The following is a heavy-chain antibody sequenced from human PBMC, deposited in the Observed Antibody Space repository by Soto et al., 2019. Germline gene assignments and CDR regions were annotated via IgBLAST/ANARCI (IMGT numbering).Heavy chain of an antibody. CDR1: GDSVSSNSAA. Sequence: PSQTLSLTCAISGDSVSSNSAAWNWIRQSPSRGLEWLGRTYYRPKWYNDYAVSVKSRITINPDTSKNQFSLQLNSVTPEDTAVYYCARGELRYYDSSGYYYVDWFDPWGQGTLVTVSS. CDR3: ARGELRYYDSSGYYYVDWFDP. V-gene: IGHV6-1*01. CDR2: TYYRPKWYN. D-gene: IGHD3-22*01. J-gene: IGHJ5*02.